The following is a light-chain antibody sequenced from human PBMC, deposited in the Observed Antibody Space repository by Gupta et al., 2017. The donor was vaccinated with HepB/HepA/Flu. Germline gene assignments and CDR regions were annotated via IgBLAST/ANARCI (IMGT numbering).Light chain of an antibody. CDR3: QQYGSSPKT. J-gene: IGKJ2*01. CDR2: GAS. Sequence: EMVLPQSPGTLSLSPGERATLSCRASQSVSSSYFAWYQQKPGQAPRLLIYGASSRATGIPDRFSGSGSGTDFTLTISRLEPEDFAVYYCQQYGSSPKTFGQGTKLEIK. CDR1: QSVSSSY. V-gene: IGKV3-20*01.